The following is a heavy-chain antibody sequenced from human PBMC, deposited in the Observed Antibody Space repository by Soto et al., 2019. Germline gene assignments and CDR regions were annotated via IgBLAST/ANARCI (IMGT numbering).Heavy chain of an antibody. Sequence: QLQLQESGSGLVRPSQTLSLTCAVSGGSISSGGYSWNWIRQPPGKGLEWIGYIYHSGSTLYNPSLKCRVTISVDKSKTPVSLKLTSVTAADAAVYYCARDKLEGNWFDPWGQGTLVTVSS. CDR1: GGSISSGGYS. CDR2: IYHSGST. CDR3: ARDKLEGNWFDP. J-gene: IGHJ5*02. D-gene: IGHD6-6*01. V-gene: IGHV4-30-2*01.